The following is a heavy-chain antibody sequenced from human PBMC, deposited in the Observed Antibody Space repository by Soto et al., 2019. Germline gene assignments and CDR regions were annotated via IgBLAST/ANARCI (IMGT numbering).Heavy chain of an antibody. CDR3: ARHGSF. CDR1: GVSISGTSYY. CDR2: IYYSGET. V-gene: IGHV4-39*01. J-gene: IGHJ1*01. D-gene: IGHD3-16*02. Sequence: QLQLQESGPGLVKPSETLSLTCTVSGVSISGTSYYWGWIRQTPAKGLEWIGTIYYSGETFYNPSLKSRVTISIDTSKNHFSLNLTSVTAADTAISYCARHGSFWGQGALVTVSS.